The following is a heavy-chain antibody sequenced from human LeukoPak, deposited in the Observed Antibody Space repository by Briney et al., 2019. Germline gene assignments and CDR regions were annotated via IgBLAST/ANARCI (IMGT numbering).Heavy chain of an antibody. D-gene: IGHD3-22*01. Sequence: ASVKVSCKASGYTFTSYYMHWVRQAPRQGLEWMGIINPSGGSTSYAQKFQGRVTMTRDTSTSTVYMELSSLRSEDTAVYYCARDDSSGYPENYFDYWGQGTLVTVSS. CDR2: INPSGGST. V-gene: IGHV1-46*01. J-gene: IGHJ4*02. CDR1: GYTFTSYY. CDR3: ARDDSSGYPENYFDY.